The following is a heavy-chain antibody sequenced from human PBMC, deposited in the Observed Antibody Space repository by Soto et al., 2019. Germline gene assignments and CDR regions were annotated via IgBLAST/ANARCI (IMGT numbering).Heavy chain of an antibody. V-gene: IGHV3-9*01. CDR1: GFTFDDYA. D-gene: IGHD5-18*01. CDR3: GRTNGGYSFGTPFDY. J-gene: IGHJ4*02. CDR2: ISWNSGNI. Sequence: EVQLEESGGALVQPGRSLRLSCAASGFTFDDYAMHWVRQVLGKGLEWVSSISWNSGNIGYADSVKGRFTTSRDNAKNSLYRQMNGLRAEDTASYYCGRTNGGYSFGTPFDYWGQGTLVTVSS.